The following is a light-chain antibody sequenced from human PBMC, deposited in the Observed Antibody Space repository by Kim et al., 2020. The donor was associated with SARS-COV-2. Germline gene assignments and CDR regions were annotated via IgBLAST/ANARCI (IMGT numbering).Light chain of an antibody. CDR3: QSYEV. V-gene: IGLV6-57*04. Sequence: NFMLTQPLSVSESPGKTVTISCTRTSGSIASKPVQWYKQRPGSVPTTVIYEDALRPSGIPDRFSGSIDTSSNSASLTISGLTTEDEAVYFCQSYEVFGGGTQLTV. J-gene: IGLJ2*01. CDR2: EDA. CDR1: SGSIASKP.